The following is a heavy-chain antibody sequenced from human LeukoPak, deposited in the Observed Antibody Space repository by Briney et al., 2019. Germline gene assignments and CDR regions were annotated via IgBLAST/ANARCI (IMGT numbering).Heavy chain of an antibody. CDR1: GGSISSYY. D-gene: IGHD1-20*01. V-gene: IGHV4-59*01. CDR3: ARGFYNWNDGVDY. Sequence: PSETLSLTCTVSGGSISSYYWSWIRQPPGKGLEWIGYIYYSGSTSYNPSLKSRVTISVDTSKNQFSLKLSSVTAADTAVYYCARGFYNWNDGVDYWGQGTLVTVSS. CDR2: IYYSGST. J-gene: IGHJ4*02.